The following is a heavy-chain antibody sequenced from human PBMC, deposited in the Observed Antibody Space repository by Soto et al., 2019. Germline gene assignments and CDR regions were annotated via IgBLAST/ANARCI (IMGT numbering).Heavy chain of an antibody. CDR1: GFSLSTSGVG. V-gene: IGHV2-5*02. J-gene: IGHJ4*02. CDR3: PHRTSYCSGGSCYSGFDY. CDR2: IYWDDDK. Sequence: QITLKESGPTLVKPTQTLTLTCTFSGFSLSTSGVGVGWIRQPPGKALEWLALIYWDDDKRYSPSLKSRLTITKDTSKNQVVLTITNMDPVDTATYYCPHRTSYCSGGSCYSGFDYWGQGTLVTVSS. D-gene: IGHD2-15*01.